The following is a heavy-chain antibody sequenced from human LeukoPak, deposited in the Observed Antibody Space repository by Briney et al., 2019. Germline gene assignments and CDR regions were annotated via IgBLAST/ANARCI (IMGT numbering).Heavy chain of an antibody. D-gene: IGHD2-15*01. V-gene: IGHV3-21*04. CDR3: AKFLVVAAAATGTAFDY. CDR1: GFTFSTYS. CDR2: ITSSSSNI. J-gene: IGHJ4*02. Sequence: GGSLRLSCAASGFTFSTYSMNWVRQAPGKGLVWVSAITSSSSNIYYADSVKGRFTISRDNAKNSLYLQMNSLRAEDTAVYYCAKFLVVAAAATGTAFDYWGQGTLVTVSS.